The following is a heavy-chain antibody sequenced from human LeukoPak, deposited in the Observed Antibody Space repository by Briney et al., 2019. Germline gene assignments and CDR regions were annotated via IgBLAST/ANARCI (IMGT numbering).Heavy chain of an antibody. CDR2: IDPSDSYT. Sequence: GESLKISCKGSGYSFTSYWISWVRQMPGKGLEWMGRIDPSDSYTNYSPSFQGHVTISADKSISTAYLQWSSLKASDTAMYYCARHQYYYGSGSYYNERGYYGMDVWGRGTTVTVSS. J-gene: IGHJ6*02. CDR3: ARHQYYYGSGSYYNERGYYGMDV. D-gene: IGHD3-10*01. V-gene: IGHV5-10-1*01. CDR1: GYSFTSYW.